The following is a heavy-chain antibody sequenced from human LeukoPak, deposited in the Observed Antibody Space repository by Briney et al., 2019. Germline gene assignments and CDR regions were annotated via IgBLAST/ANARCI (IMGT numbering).Heavy chain of an antibody. CDR2: INPNTGGT. CDR1: GYTFTGYY. CDR3: ARAPMIVVVFPPRLDF. J-gene: IGHJ4*02. D-gene: IGHD3-22*01. Sequence: ASVKVSCKTSGYTFTGYYMHWVRQAPGQGLEWMGWINPNTGGTNHAQKFRGRVTMTSDTSISTAYMELSSLKSDDTAMYYCARAPMIVVVFPPRLDFWGQGTLVTVSS. V-gene: IGHV1-2*02.